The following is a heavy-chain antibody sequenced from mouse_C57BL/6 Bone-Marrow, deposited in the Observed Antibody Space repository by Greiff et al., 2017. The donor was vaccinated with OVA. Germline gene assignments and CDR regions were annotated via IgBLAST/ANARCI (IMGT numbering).Heavy chain of an antibody. D-gene: IGHD1-2*01. CDR3: TTWGTTAPFAY. CDR2: IDPENGDT. V-gene: IGHV14-4*01. CDR1: GFNIKDDY. J-gene: IGHJ3*01. Sequence: VQLQQSGAELVRPGASVKLSCTASGFNIKDDYMHWVKQRPEQGLEWIGRIDPENGDTEYASKFQGKATITADTSSNTAYLQLSSLTSEDTAVFYCTTWGTTAPFAYWGQGTLVTVSA.